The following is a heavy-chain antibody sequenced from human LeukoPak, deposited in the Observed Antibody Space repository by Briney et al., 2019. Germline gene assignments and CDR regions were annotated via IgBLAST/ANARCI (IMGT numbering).Heavy chain of an antibody. D-gene: IGHD4-17*01. CDR1: GGSLNGYY. CDR3: ARHVYGEGMVV. V-gene: IGHV4-59*08. J-gene: IGHJ6*04. Sequence: SETLSLTCTVSGGSLNGYYWGWIRQSPGKGLECIGYIHSSEGTSHNASLKSRLTISLDTSKHQFSLTLSSVTAADTAVYYCARHVYGEGMVVWGKGTTVTVSS. CDR2: IHSSEGT.